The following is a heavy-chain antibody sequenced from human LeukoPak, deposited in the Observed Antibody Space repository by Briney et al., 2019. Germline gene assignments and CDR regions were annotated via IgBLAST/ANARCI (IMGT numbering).Heavy chain of an antibody. CDR1: GGSISSGGYS. Sequence: SETLSLTCAVSGGSISSGGYSWSWIRQPPGKGLEWIGYIYHSGSTYYNPSLKSRVTISVDRSKNQFSLKLSSVTAADTAVYYCASTWGTDPHSYERYYFDYWGQGTLVTVSS. V-gene: IGHV4-30-2*01. D-gene: IGHD5-18*01. J-gene: IGHJ4*02. CDR3: ASTWGTDPHSYERYYFDY. CDR2: IYHSGST.